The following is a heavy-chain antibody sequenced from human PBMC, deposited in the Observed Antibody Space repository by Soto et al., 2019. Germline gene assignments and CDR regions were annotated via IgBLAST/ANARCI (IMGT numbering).Heavy chain of an antibody. CDR1: GFTFSSYA. CDR2: ISGSGGST. CDR3: AKGITGWPYYYYGMDV. D-gene: IGHD1-20*01. Sequence: GGSLRLSCAASGFTFSSYAMSWVRQAPGKGLEWVSAISGSGGSTYYADSVKGRFTISRDNSKNTLYLQMNSLRAEDTAVYYCAKGITGWPYYYYGMDVWGQGTTVTVSS. J-gene: IGHJ6*02. V-gene: IGHV3-23*01.